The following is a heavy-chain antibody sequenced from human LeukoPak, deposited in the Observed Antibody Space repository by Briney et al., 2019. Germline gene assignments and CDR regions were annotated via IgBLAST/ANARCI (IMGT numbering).Heavy chain of an antibody. CDR3: AREMDYGSGSRGY. CDR1: GFTFGNYA. Sequence: PGGSLRLSCAASGFTFGNYAMNWVRQAPGKGLEWVSVIYSGGSTYYADSVKGRFTISRDNSKNTLYLQMNSLRAEDTAVYYCAREMDYGSGSRGYWGQGTLVTVSS. J-gene: IGHJ4*02. CDR2: IYSGGST. V-gene: IGHV3-66*01. D-gene: IGHD3-10*01.